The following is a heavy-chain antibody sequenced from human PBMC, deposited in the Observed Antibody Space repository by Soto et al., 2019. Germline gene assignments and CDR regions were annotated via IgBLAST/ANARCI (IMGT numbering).Heavy chain of an antibody. CDR3: AKLGGHSSSWLDY. D-gene: IGHD6-13*01. CDR2: ISGSGGST. Sequence: LLGGSLRLSCAASGFTFSSYAMSWVRQAPGKGLEWVSAISGSGGSTYYADSVKGRFTISRDNSKNTLYLQMNSLRAEDTAVYYCAKLGGHSSSWLDYWGQGTLVTVSS. J-gene: IGHJ4*02. CDR1: GFTFSSYA. V-gene: IGHV3-23*01.